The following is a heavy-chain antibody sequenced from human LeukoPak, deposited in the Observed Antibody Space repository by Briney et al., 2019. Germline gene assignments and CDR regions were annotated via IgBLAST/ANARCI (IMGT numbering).Heavy chain of an antibody. D-gene: IGHD3-9*01. J-gene: IGHJ6*03. V-gene: IGHV3-21*01. Sequence: GGSLRLSCAASGFTFSIYSMNWVRQAPGKGLEWVSSISSSSSYIYYADSVKGRFTISRDNAENSLYLQMNSLRAEDTAVYYCARLTGVRAYYYMDVWGKGTTVTVSS. CDR3: ARLTGVRAYYYMDV. CDR2: ISSSSSYI. CDR1: GFTFSIYS.